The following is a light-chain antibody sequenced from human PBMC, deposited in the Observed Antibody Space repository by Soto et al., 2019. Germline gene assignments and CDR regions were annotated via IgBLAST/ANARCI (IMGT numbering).Light chain of an antibody. V-gene: IGLV2-23*02. J-gene: IGLJ7*01. CDR3: CSYAGSSTLAV. CDR2: EVS. CDR1: SSDVGSYNL. Sequence: QSVLTQPASVSGSPGQSITISCTGTSSDVGSYNLVSWYQQHPTKAPKLMIYEVSERPSGVSNRFSGSKSDNTASLTISGLQAEDEADYYRCSYAGSSTLAVFGGGTQLTVL.